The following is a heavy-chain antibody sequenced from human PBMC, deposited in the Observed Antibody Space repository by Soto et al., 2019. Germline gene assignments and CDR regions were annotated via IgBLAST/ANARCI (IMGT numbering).Heavy chain of an antibody. V-gene: IGHV5-10-1*01. J-gene: IGHJ6*02. CDR1: GYSFTSYW. D-gene: IGHD6-13*01. CDR3: ARHVVAAEEAYYGMDV. Sequence: GESLKISCKGSGYSFTSYWISWVRQMPGKGLEWMGRIDPSDSYTNYSPSFQGHVTISADKSISTAYLQWSSLKASDTAMYYCARHVVAAEEAYYGMDVWGQGTTVTVSS. CDR2: IDPSDSYT.